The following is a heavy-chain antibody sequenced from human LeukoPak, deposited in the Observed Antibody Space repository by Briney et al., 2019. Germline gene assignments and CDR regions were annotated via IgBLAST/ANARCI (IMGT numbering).Heavy chain of an antibody. J-gene: IGHJ4*02. D-gene: IGHD3-22*01. CDR3: ARLEYDSSGPNDY. CDR1: GGSISSSSYY. CDR2: IYYSGST. V-gene: IGHV4-39*01. Sequence: PSETLSLTCTVSGGSISSSSYYWGWIRQPPGKGLEWIGSIYYSGSTYYNPSLKSRVTISVDTSKNQFSLKLSSVTAADTAVYYCARLEYDSSGPNDYWGQGTLVTVSP.